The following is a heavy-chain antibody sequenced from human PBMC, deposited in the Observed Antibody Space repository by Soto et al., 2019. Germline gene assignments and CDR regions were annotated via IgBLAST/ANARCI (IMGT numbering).Heavy chain of an antibody. Sequence: QLQLQESGPGLVKPSETLSLTCTVSGGSISSSSYYWGWIRQPPGKGLEWIGRIYYSGSTYYNPSLKSRVTISVDTSKNQFSLKLSSVTAADTAVYYCARHVDDREHGGFDPWGQGTLVTVSS. V-gene: IGHV4-39*01. D-gene: IGHD2-21*01. CDR3: ARHVDDREHGGFDP. CDR2: IYYSGST. J-gene: IGHJ5*02. CDR1: GGSISSSSYY.